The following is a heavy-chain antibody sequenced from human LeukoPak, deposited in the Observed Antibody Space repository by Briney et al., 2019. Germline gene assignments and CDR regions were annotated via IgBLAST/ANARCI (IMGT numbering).Heavy chain of an antibody. D-gene: IGHD3-22*01. V-gene: IGHV4-59*01. CDR1: GGSISSYY. Sequence: SETLSLTCTVSGGSISSYYWSWIRQPPGKGLEWIGYIYYSGSTNYNPSLKSRVTISVDTSKNQFSLKLSSVTAADTAVYYCARVPSRFYYDSSGYYPSYYYYYMDVWGKGTTVTISS. CDR3: ARVPSRFYYDSSGYYPSYYYYYMDV. J-gene: IGHJ6*03. CDR2: IYYSGST.